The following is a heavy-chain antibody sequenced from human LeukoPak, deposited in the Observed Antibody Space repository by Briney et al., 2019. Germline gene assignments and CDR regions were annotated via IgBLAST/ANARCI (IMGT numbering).Heavy chain of an antibody. D-gene: IGHD1-14*01. CDR2: LYSDGNT. J-gene: IGHJ4*02. CDR3: ARGVEPLAANTLAY. Sequence: GGSLRLSCAASGLTVITNDMTWVRQAPGKGLDWVSVLYSDGNTKYADSVQGRFTISRDNSKNTLYLEMNSLSPDDTAVYYCARGVEPLAANTLAYWGQGTLVTVSS. V-gene: IGHV3-53*01. CDR1: GLTVITND.